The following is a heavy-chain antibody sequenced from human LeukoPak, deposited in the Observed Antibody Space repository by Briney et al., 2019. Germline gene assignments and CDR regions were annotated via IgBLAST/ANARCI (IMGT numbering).Heavy chain of an antibody. CDR2: ISGSGGST. CDR1: GFTFSSYA. D-gene: IGHD2-21*01. Sequence: GGSLRLSCAASGFTFSSYAISWVRQAPGKGLEWVAAISGSGGSTFYADSVKGRFTISRDNSKNTLYLLMNSLRAEDTAVYYCAKYEVITPYDAFDIWGQGTMVTVSS. J-gene: IGHJ3*02. CDR3: AKYEVITPYDAFDI. V-gene: IGHV3-23*01.